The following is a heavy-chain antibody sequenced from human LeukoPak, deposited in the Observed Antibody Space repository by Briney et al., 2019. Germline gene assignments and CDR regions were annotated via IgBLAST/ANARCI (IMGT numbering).Heavy chain of an antibody. Sequence: ASVKVSCKASGYTFTGYYMHWVRQAPGQGLEWMGWINPNSGGTKYAQKFQGRVTMTRDKSISTAYMDLSGLTSDDTAMYYCARHFPVAAAEPENIDYWGQGTLVTVSS. D-gene: IGHD6-13*01. CDR1: GYTFTGYY. J-gene: IGHJ4*02. CDR3: ARHFPVAAAEPENIDY. CDR2: INPNSGGT. V-gene: IGHV1-2*02.